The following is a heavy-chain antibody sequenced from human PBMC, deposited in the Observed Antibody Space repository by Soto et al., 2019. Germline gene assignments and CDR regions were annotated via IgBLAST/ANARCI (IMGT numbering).Heavy chain of an antibody. D-gene: IGHD6-19*01. J-gene: IGHJ4*02. Sequence: QLQLQESGSGLVKPSQTLSLTCAVSGGSISSGGYSWSWIRQPPGKGLEWIGYIYHSGSTYYNPSLKSXPXXXVXRSKTQCSLKLSSVTAADTAVYYCARSSGWYGEFDYWGQGTLVTVSS. CDR2: IYHSGST. CDR1: GGSISSGGYS. V-gene: IGHV4-30-2*01. CDR3: ARSSGWYGEFDY.